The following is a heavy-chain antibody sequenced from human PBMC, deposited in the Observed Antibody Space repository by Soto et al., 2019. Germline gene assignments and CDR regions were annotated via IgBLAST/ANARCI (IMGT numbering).Heavy chain of an antibody. CDR2: INHSGST. CDR3: ARARAAFGGVTIDY. J-gene: IGHJ4*02. Sequence: QVQLQQWGAGLLKPSETLSLTCAVYGGSFSGYYWSWIRQPPGKGLEWIGEINHSGSTNYNPSLKCRVTISVATSKNQFSLKLSSVTAADTAVYYCARARAAFGGVTIDYWGQGTLVTVSS. CDR1: GGSFSGYY. D-gene: IGHD3-16*01. V-gene: IGHV4-34*01.